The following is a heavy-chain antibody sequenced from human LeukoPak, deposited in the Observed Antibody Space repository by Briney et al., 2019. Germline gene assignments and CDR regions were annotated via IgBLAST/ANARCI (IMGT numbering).Heavy chain of an antibody. CDR1: GFTFGTYW. CDR3: TREAAAGIDY. Sequence: GGSLRLSCAASGFTFGTYWMHWVRQAPGKGLVWVSRINSDGITTTYADSVKGRFSISRDNAKNSLYLQMNSLRAEDTAVYFCTREAAAGIDYWGQGTLVTVSS. D-gene: IGHD6-13*01. V-gene: IGHV3-74*01. J-gene: IGHJ4*02. CDR2: INSDGITT.